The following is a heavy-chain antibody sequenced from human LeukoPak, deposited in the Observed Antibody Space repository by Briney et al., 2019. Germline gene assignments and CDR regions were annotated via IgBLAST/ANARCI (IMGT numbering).Heavy chain of an antibody. CDR1: GFTFSSSA. Sequence: GGSLRLSCAASGFTFSSSAMSWVRQAPGRGLEWVSGISSSGGRTSYADSVKGRFTISRDNSKNTLYLQMNSLRAEDTAVYYCAKDRRSGYSYGLDYWGQGTLVTVSS. D-gene: IGHD5-18*01. CDR3: AKDRRSGYSYGLDY. V-gene: IGHV3-23*01. CDR2: ISSSGGRT. J-gene: IGHJ4*02.